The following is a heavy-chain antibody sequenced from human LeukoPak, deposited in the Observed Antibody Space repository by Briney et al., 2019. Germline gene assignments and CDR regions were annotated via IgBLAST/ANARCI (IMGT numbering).Heavy chain of an antibody. D-gene: IGHD3-3*01. CDR1: GFTFSNFG. J-gene: IGHJ3*02. Sequence: GGSLRLSCAASGFTFSNFGMHWVRQAPGKGLEWVAFIRYDGSNKYYADSVKGRFTISRDNSKNTLYLQMNSLRAEDTAVYYCAKERDYDFPPDAFDIWGQGTMVTVSS. CDR2: IRYDGSNK. V-gene: IGHV3-30*02. CDR3: AKERDYDFPPDAFDI.